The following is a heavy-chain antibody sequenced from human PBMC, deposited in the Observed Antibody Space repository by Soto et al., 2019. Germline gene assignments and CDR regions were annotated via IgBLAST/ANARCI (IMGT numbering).Heavy chain of an antibody. V-gene: IGHV1-2*04. Sequence: ASVKVSCKASGYSFTDYHIHWVRQAPGQGLEWLGRINPKGGGTSTAQKFQGWVTMTTDTSIGTASMELTRLTSDDTAIYYCARGDSTDCSNGVCSFFYNHDMDIWGQGTTVTVSS. CDR1: GYSFTDYH. CDR3: ARGDSTDCSNGVCSFFYNHDMDI. J-gene: IGHJ6*02. D-gene: IGHD2-8*01. CDR2: INPKGGGT.